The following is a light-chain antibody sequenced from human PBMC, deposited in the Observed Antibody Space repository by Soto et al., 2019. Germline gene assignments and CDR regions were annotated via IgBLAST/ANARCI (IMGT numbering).Light chain of an antibody. CDR2: KVS. CDR1: QRLVYSDGNTY. Sequence: DVVLTQSPLSLPVTLGQPASISCRSRQRLVYSDGNTYLNWCQQRPGQSPRRLIYKVSNRDSGVPDRFSGSGSGTDFTLKISRVEAEDVGVYYCMQGTHWPLTFGGGTKVDIK. V-gene: IGKV2-30*01. CDR3: MQGTHWPLT. J-gene: IGKJ4*01.